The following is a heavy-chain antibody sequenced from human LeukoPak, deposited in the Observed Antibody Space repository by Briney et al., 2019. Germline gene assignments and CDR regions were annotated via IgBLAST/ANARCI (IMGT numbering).Heavy chain of an antibody. CDR2: ISSSSSYI. V-gene: IGHV3-21*01. CDR3: ARDSADLNYYDSSGYW. J-gene: IGHJ4*02. Sequence: GGSLRLSCAASGFTFSSYSMNWVRQAPGKGLEWVSSISSSSSYIYYADSVKGRFTISRDNAKNSLYLQINSLRAEDTAVYYCARDSADLNYYDSSGYWWGQGTLVTVSS. CDR1: GFTFSSYS. D-gene: IGHD3-22*01.